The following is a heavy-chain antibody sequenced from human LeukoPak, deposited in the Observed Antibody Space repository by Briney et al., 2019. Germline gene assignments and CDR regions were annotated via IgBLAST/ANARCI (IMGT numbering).Heavy chain of an antibody. J-gene: IGHJ4*02. V-gene: IGHV3-48*04. CDR3: ARDSGKRGTFDY. D-gene: IGHD3-10*01. CDR2: INIVNNAI. Sequence: GSLRLSCAASGFTFSSYSMNWVRQAPGKGLEWVSHINIVNNAIYYSDSVKGRFTISSDNAKHTLYLQMNSLRAEDTAVYYYARDSGKRGTFDYWGQGTLVSVSS. CDR1: GFTFSSYS.